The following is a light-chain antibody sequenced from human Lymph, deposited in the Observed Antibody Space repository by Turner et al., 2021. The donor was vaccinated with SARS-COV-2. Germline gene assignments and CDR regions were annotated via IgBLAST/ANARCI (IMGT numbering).Light chain of an antibody. CDR2: WAS. J-gene: IGKJ4*02. Sequence: DIVMSQSPSSLAVSVGETVTMSCKSSQSLLYSGDQKNYLAWYQQKPGQSPKLLIYWASTRESGVPDRFTGGGSGTDFTLTIGSVKAEDLAVYYCQQYYNYRSFGGGTQLEIK. CDR1: QSLLYSGDQKNY. V-gene: IGKV4-1*01. CDR3: QQYYNYRS.